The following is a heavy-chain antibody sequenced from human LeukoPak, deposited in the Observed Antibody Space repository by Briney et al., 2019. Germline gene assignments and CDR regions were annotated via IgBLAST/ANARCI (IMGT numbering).Heavy chain of an antibody. D-gene: IGHD3-3*01. CDR1: GGSISSSSYY. V-gene: IGHV4-39*01. CDR3: ARSPSEPCDFWSGGRPNYFDY. Sequence: PSETLSLTCTVSGGSISSSSYYWGWIRQPPGKGLEWIGSIYYSGSTYYNPSLKSRVTISVDTSKNQFSLKLSSVTAADTAAYYCARSPSEPCDFWSGGRPNYFDYWGQGTLVTVSS. J-gene: IGHJ4*02. CDR2: IYYSGST.